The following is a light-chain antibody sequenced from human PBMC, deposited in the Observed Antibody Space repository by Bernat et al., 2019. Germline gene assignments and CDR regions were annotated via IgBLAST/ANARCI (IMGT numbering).Light chain of an antibody. Sequence: VMTQSPAFLSVSPGERATLSCRAGQNVNINLAWYQQKPGQAPRLLIYDAFTRATGVPGRFSGCGSGTEFTLTISSLQSEDFAVYYCQQYSSWPRNTFGQGTKLEI. CDR2: DAF. CDR1: QNVNIN. CDR3: QQYSSWPRNT. V-gene: IGKV3-15*01. J-gene: IGKJ2*01.